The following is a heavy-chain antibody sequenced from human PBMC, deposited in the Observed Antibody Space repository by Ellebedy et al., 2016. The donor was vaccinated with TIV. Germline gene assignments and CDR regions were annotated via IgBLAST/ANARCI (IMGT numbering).Heavy chain of an antibody. CDR3: ASAVWHWAIHVGFDS. Sequence: SQTLSLTCAISGDSVSSNSAAWNWIRQSPSRGLEWLGRTYYRSKWYNDYAVSVKSRITINPDTSKNQFSLQLNSVTPDDTAVYYCASAVWHWAIHVGFDSWGQGTLVTVSS. J-gene: IGHJ4*02. CDR1: GDSVSSNSAA. V-gene: IGHV6-1*01. CDR2: TYYRSKWYN. D-gene: IGHD3-16*01.